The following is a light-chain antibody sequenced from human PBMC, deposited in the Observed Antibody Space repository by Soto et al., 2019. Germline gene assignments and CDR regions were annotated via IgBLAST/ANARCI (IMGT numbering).Light chain of an antibody. CDR3: QQYYSPPPKT. CDR2: WAS. J-gene: IGKJ1*01. Sequence: DIVMTQSPDSLAVSLGERATINCRSSQSVLYSSNNKNYLAWYQQKPGQPPKLLIYWASTRESGVPDRFSGSGSATDFTLTISSLQAEDVAVYYCQQYYSPPPKTFGQGTKVEIK. V-gene: IGKV4-1*01. CDR1: QSVLYSSNNKNY.